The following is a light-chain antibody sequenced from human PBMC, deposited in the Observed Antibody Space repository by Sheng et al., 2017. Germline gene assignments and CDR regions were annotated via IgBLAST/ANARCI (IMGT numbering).Light chain of an antibody. CDR3: AGWDAGLSSYL. J-gene: IGLJ1*01. Sequence: QSVLTQPPSVSGTPGQRVTISCSGGNSNIGNDNVYWYQQLPGTAPKLLIYNDNQRPSGVPDRFSGSKSGTSASLAISGLRSEDEADYYCAGWDAGLSSYLFGAGTRVTVL. CDR1: NSNIGNDN. CDR2: NDN. V-gene: IGLV1-47*02.